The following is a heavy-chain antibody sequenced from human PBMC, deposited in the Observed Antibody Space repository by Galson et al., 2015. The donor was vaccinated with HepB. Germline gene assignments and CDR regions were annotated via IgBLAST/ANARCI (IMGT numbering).Heavy chain of an antibody. J-gene: IGHJ5*02. CDR2: INAGNGHT. CDR1: GYTFTSHG. V-gene: IGHV1-3*01. Sequence: SVKVSCKASGYTFTSHGIHWVRQAPGQSLEWMGWINAGNGHTIYSQKFQGRVTITRDTSASIVYMEMSSLRSEDTAVYYCAREYIVGSWFDPWGQGTLVTVSS. D-gene: IGHD1-26*01. CDR3: AREYIVGSWFDP.